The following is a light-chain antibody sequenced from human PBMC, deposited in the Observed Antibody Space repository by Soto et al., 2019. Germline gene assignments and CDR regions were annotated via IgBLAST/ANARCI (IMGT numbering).Light chain of an antibody. CDR3: QSYDSSLSGYV. Sequence: QSVLTQPPSVSGAPGQRVTISCTGSSSNIGAGYDVHWYQQLPGTAPKLLIYGNSNRPSGVPDRFSGSKSGTSASLAIPGLQAEDEADYYCQSYDSSLSGYVFGTGTKLTLL. V-gene: IGLV1-40*01. J-gene: IGLJ1*01. CDR1: SSNIGAGYD. CDR2: GNS.